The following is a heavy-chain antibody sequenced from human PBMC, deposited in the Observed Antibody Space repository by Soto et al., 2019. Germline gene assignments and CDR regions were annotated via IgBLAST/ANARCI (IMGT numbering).Heavy chain of an antibody. CDR3: ARAWECTGGSCVLRGGWFEP. CDR1: GDTFNSYA. CDR2: LIPVFGTR. D-gene: IGHD2-15*01. Sequence: QFQLVQSGAEVKKPGSSVTVSCKASGDTFNSYAVSLVRQAPVQGLEWMGVLIPVFGTRNYAQKFQGRLTISADDSTSTIYTELRSLRSGARDVSYCARAWECTGGSCVLRGGWFEPWGQGPLVPVSS. V-gene: IGHV1-69*12. J-gene: IGHJ5*02.